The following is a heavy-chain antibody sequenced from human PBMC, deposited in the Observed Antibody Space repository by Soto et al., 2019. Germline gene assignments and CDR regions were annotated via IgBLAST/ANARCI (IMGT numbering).Heavy chain of an antibody. Sequence: PGGSLRLSCAASGFTFSSYSMNWVRQAPGKGLEWVSYISSSSSTIYYADSVKGRFTISRDNAKNSLYLQMNSLRDEDTAVYYCAREDVSSSWKGVFVWFDPWGQGTLVTVSS. V-gene: IGHV3-48*02. CDR2: ISSSSSTI. CDR3: AREDVSSSWKGVFVWFDP. CDR1: GFTFSSYS. D-gene: IGHD6-13*01. J-gene: IGHJ5*02.